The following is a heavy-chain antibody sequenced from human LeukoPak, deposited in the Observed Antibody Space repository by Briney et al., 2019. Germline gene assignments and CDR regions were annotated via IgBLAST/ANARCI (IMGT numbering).Heavy chain of an antibody. J-gene: IGHJ4*02. Sequence: ASVKVSCKASGYTFTSYYMHWVRQAPGQGLEWMGIINPSGGSTSYAQKFQGRVTMTRDMSTSTVYMELSSLRSEDTAVYYCARAPKHYDILTGYYWDLDYWGQGTLVTVSS. CDR1: GYTFTSYY. V-gene: IGHV1-46*01. CDR3: ARAPKHYDILTGYYWDLDY. D-gene: IGHD3-9*01. CDR2: INPSGGST.